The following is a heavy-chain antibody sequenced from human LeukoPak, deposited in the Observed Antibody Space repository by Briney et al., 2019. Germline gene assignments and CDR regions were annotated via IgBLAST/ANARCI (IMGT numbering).Heavy chain of an antibody. D-gene: IGHD2-21*02. Sequence: GGSLSLSCAASGFIVSNNYMSWVRQAPGKGLEWVGRIKSNSEGGMADYAAPVEGRFTISRHDSESTMYLQMNSLKTEDTAVYYCTTDRDALRYWGQGTPVTVSS. J-gene: IGHJ4*02. CDR3: TTDRDALRY. CDR1: GFIVSNNY. CDR2: IKSNSEGGMA. V-gene: IGHV3-15*01.